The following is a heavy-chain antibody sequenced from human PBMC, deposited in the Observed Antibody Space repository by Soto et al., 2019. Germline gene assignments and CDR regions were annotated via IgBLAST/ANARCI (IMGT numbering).Heavy chain of an antibody. CDR2: INPNSGGT. V-gene: IGHV1-2*04. CDR3: ARDLYIGYGPPYYYYGMDL. J-gene: IGHJ6*02. D-gene: IGHD5-12*01. CDR1: GYTFTGYY. Sequence: ASVKVSCKASGYTFTGYYMHWVRQAPGQGLEWMGWINPNSGGTNYAQKFQGWVTMTRDTSISTAYMELSRLRSDDTAVYYCARDLYIGYGPPYYYYGMDLWGQGSSVTGSS.